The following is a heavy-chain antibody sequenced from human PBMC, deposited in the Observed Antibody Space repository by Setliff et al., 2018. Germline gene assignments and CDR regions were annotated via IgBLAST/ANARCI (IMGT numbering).Heavy chain of an antibody. Sequence: SETLSLTCTVSGGSISGGGYYWSWIRQHPGKGLEWIGYIYYSGSTSYYNPSRKSRVTISVDTSKNQFSLNLSSVTAADTAVYYCARGTSNGYNYWQFDYWGQGALVTVSS. CDR2: IYYSGSTS. D-gene: IGHD5-12*01. CDR3: ARGTSNGYNYWQFDY. CDR1: GGSISGGGYY. J-gene: IGHJ4*02. V-gene: IGHV4-31*03.